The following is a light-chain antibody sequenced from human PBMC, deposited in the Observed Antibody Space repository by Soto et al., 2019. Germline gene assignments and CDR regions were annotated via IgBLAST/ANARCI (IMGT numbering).Light chain of an antibody. CDR3: AAWDDSLNGLV. CDR2: SNN. CDR1: GSNIGAGYD. J-gene: IGLJ3*02. Sequence: QSVLTQPPSVSGAPGQRVTISCTGSGSNIGAGYDVHWYQQLPGTAPKLLIYSNNQRPSGVPDRFSGSKSGTSASLAISGLQSEDEADYYCAAWDDSLNGLVFGGGTKLTVL. V-gene: IGLV1-44*01.